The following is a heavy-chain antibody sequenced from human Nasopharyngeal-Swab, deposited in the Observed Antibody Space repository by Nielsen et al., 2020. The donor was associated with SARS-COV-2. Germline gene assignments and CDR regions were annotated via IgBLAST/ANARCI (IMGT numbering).Heavy chain of an antibody. D-gene: IGHD3-3*01. J-gene: IGHJ3*02. V-gene: IGHV3-23*01. CDR1: GFSCSIYA. CDR2: ISGSATNT. Sequence: GESLKISCAASGFSCSIYATSWVRQPPGKGLEWVSTISGSATNTYYADSVKGRFTISRDNSKNTLYLQMNSLRAEDTAVYYCAKGRGEYYENAFDMWGQGTMVTVSS. CDR3: AKGRGEYYENAFDM.